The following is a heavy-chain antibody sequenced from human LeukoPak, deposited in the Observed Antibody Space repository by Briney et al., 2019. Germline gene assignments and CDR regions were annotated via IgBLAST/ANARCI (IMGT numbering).Heavy chain of an antibody. CDR1: GGSISSYY. V-gene: IGHV4-59*01. D-gene: IGHD5-18*01. CDR3: ARVNSYGMATLDY. J-gene: IGHJ4*02. CDR2: IYYSGST. Sequence: SETLSLTCTVSGGSISSYYWSWIRQPPGKGLEWIGYIYYSGSTNYNPSLKSRVTISVDTSKNQFSLKLSSVTAADTAVYYCARVNSYGMATLDYWGQGTLVTVSS.